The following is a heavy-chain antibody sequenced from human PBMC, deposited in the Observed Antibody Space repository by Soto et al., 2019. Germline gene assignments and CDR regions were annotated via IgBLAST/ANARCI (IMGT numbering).Heavy chain of an antibody. J-gene: IGHJ6*02. CDR2: INPSGGST. D-gene: IGHD1-26*01. CDR1: GYTFTSYY. V-gene: IGHV1-46*01. CDR3: ATPGIVGATGYYYGMDV. Sequence: ASVKVSCKASGYTFTSYYMHWVRQAPGQGLEWMGIINPSGGSTSYAQKFQGRVTMTRDTSTSTVYMELSNLRSEDTAVYYCATPGIVGATGYYYGMDVWGQGTTVTVSS.